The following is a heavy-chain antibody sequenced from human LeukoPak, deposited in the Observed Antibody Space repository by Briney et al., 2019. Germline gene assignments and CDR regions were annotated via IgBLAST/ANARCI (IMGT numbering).Heavy chain of an antibody. J-gene: IGHJ5*02. CDR2: MNPNSGNT. V-gene: IGHV1-8*01. CDR1: GYTFTSYD. Sequence: ASVKVSCKASGYTFTSYDINWVRQATGQGLEWMGWMNPNSGNTGYAQKFQGRATMTEDTSTDTAYMELSSLRSEDTAVYYCATELDCSSTSCYLDPWGQGTLVTVSS. D-gene: IGHD2-2*01. CDR3: ATELDCSSTSCYLDP.